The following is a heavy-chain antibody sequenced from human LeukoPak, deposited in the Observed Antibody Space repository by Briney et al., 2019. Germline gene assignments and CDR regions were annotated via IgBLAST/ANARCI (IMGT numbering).Heavy chain of an antibody. CDR3: ARWGSHSYWYFDL. CDR1: GGSIFSYY. J-gene: IGHJ2*01. Sequence: SETLSLTCTVSGGSIFSYYWDWIRQPAGKGLEWIGHIYTSGSTNYNPSLKSRVTMSVDTSKNQFSLKLGSVTAADTAVYYCARWGSHSYWYFDLWGRGTLVTVSS. V-gene: IGHV4-4*07. CDR2: IYTSGST. D-gene: IGHD7-27*01.